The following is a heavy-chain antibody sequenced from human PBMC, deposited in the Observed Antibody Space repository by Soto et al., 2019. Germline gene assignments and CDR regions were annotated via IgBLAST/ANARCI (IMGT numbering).Heavy chain of an antibody. Sequence: GLDLEWLALIYWDDDKRYSPSLKSRLTITKDTSKNQVVLTMTNMDPVDTATYYCAHFFSFSYYGSGSYSAFDIWGQGTMVTVSS. CDR2: IYWDDDK. V-gene: IGHV2-5*02. CDR3: AHFFSFSYYGSGSYSAFDI. D-gene: IGHD3-10*01. J-gene: IGHJ3*02.